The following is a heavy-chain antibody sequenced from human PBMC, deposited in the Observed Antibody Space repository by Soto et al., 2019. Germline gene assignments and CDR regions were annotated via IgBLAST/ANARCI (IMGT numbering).Heavy chain of an antibody. V-gene: IGHV4-4*02. J-gene: IGHJ3*02. Sequence: SETLSLTCAVSGGSISSSNWWSWVRQPPGKGLEWIGEIYHSGSTNYNPSLKSRITISVDKSKNQFSLKLSSVTAADTAVYYCARGGGDYDDAFDIWGQGTMVTVSS. D-gene: IGHD3-16*01. CDR3: ARGGGDYDDAFDI. CDR2: IYHSGST. CDR1: GGSISSSNW.